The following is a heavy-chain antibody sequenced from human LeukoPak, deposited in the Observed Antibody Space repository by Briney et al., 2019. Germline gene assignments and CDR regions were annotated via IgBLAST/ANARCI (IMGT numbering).Heavy chain of an antibody. CDR2: ISAYNGNT. V-gene: IGHV1-18*01. J-gene: IGHJ3*02. Sequence: ASVKVSCKASGYTFTSYAMHWVRQAPGQRLEWMGWISAYNGNTNYAQKLQGRVTMTTDTSTSTAYMELRSLRSDDTAVYYCARVRPEHGSDDAFDIWGQGTMVTVSS. CDR1: GYTFTSYA. D-gene: IGHD3-10*01. CDR3: ARVRPEHGSDDAFDI.